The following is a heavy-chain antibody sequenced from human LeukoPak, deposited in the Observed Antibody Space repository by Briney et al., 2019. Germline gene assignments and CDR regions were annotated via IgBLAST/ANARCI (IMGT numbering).Heavy chain of an antibody. CDR1: GGSFSGCY. V-gene: IGHV4-34*01. Sequence: PSETLSLTCAVYGGSFSGCYWSWIRQPPGKGLEWIGEINHSGSTNYNPSLKSRVTISVDKSKNQFSLKLSSVTAADTAVYYCARLRIRRGQLWSLPYFDYWGQGTLVTVSS. D-gene: IGHD5-18*01. CDR2: INHSGST. J-gene: IGHJ4*02. CDR3: ARLRIRRGQLWSLPYFDY.